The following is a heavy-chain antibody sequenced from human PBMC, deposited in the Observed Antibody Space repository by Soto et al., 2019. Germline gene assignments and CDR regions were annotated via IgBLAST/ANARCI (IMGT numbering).Heavy chain of an antibody. J-gene: IGHJ4*02. CDR3: AREVSGRYIAARPFDY. V-gene: IGHV1-69*06. D-gene: IGHD6-6*01. Sequence: QVQLVQSGAEVKKPGSSVKVSCKASGGTFSSYAISWVRQAPGQGLEWMGGIIPIFGTANYAQKFQGRVTITADKSTSTDYMELSSLRSEDTAVYYCAREVSGRYIAARPFDYWGQGTLVTVSS. CDR2: IIPIFGTA. CDR1: GGTFSSYA.